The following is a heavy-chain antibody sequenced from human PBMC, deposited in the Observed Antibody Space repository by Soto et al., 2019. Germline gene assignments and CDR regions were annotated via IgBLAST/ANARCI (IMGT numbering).Heavy chain of an antibody. CDR2: NYYSGST. D-gene: IGHD3-22*01. V-gene: IGHV4-30-4*01. Sequence: SETLSLTCTVSGGSISSGDYYWSWIRQPPGKGLEWIGYNYYSGSTYYNPSLKSRVTISVDTSKNQFSLKLSSVTAADTAVYYCARANGYYDSSGYYHNWFDPWGQGTLVTVSS. J-gene: IGHJ5*02. CDR3: ARANGYYDSSGYYHNWFDP. CDR1: GGSISSGDYY.